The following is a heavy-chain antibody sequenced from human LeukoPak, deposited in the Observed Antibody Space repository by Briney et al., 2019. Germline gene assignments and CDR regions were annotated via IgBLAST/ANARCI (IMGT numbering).Heavy chain of an antibody. Sequence: SETLSLTCTVSGGSISSGGYYWSWIRQHPRKGLEWIGYIYYSGSTYYNPSLKSRVTISVDTSKNQFSLKLSSVTAADTAVYYCAGLRDAAAGTSFDYWGQGTLVTVSS. CDR2: IYYSGST. V-gene: IGHV4-31*03. CDR3: AGLRDAAAGTSFDY. D-gene: IGHD6-13*01. J-gene: IGHJ4*02. CDR1: GGSISSGGYY.